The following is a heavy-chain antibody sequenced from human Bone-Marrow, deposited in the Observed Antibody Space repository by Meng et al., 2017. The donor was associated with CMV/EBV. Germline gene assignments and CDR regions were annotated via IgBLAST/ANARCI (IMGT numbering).Heavy chain of an antibody. Sequence: GSLRLSCAVYGGSFSGYYWSWIRQPPGKGLEWIGYIYYSGSTNYNPSLKSRVTISVDTSKNQFSLKLSSVTAADTAVYYCARGGSYCSGGSCFNWFDPWGQGTLVTVSS. CDR3: ARGGSYCSGGSCFNWFDP. CDR2: IYYSGST. V-gene: IGHV4-59*01. J-gene: IGHJ5*02. D-gene: IGHD2-15*01. CDR1: GGSFSGYY.